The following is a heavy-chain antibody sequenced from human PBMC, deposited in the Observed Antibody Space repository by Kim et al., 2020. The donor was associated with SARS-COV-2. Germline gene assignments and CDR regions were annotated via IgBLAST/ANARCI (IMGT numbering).Heavy chain of an antibody. CDR2: IYSGGSS. CDR1: GGSISSSTYY. Sequence: SETLSLTCTVSGGSISSSTYYWGWIRQPPGKGLEWIGSIYSGGSSYYNPSLKSRVTISVDTSKNQFSLKLSSVTAADTALYYCWRHAGQQVLQRLDYWG. J-gene: IGHJ4*01. D-gene: IGHD6-13*01. CDR3: WRHAGQQVLQRLDY. V-gene: IGHV4-39*01.